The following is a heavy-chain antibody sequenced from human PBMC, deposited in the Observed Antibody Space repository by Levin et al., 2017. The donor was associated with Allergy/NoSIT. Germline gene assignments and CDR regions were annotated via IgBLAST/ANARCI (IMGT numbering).Heavy chain of an antibody. V-gene: IGHV3-30-3*01. D-gene: IGHD2-15*01. J-gene: IGHJ3*02. CDR2: ISYDGSNK. CDR3: ARGGSSWYSGAFDI. Sequence: GESLKISCAASKFTFSSYVMHWVRQAPGKGLEWVAVISYDGSNKYYADSVKGRFTISRDNSKNTLYLQMNSLRAEDTAVYYCARGGSSWYSGAFDIWGQGTMVTVSS. CDR1: KFTFSSYV.